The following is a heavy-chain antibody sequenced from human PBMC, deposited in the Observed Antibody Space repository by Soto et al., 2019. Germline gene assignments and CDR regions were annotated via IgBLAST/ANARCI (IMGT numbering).Heavy chain of an antibody. V-gene: IGHV3-30*18. CDR3: AKAFREMATVEQDVS. Sequence: QVQLVESGGGVVQPGTSLKLSCATSGFIFTSFGMHWLRQAPGKGLEWVAVISYDGIDENYADSVKGRFAISRDKSKSTVYLLMNTLSVEDTAVYYCAKAFREMATVEQDVSWAQGTLVTVSS. J-gene: IGHJ4*02. D-gene: IGHD4-4*01. CDR2: ISYDGIDE. CDR1: GFIFTSFG.